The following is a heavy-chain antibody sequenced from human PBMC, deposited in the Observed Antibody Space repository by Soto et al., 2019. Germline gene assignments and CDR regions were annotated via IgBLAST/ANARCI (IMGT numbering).Heavy chain of an antibody. J-gene: IGHJ6*02. Sequence: ASVKVSCKASGYTFTSYAMHWVRQAPGQRLEWMGWINAGNGNTKYSQKFQGRVTMTRDTSTSTVYMELSSLRSEDTAVYYCARDRAVSYYDSGGYYWTRDGYYYYGMDVWGQGTTVTVSS. CDR1: GYTFTSYA. CDR3: ARDRAVSYYDSGGYYWTRDGYYYYGMDV. V-gene: IGHV1-3*01. D-gene: IGHD3-22*01. CDR2: INAGNGNT.